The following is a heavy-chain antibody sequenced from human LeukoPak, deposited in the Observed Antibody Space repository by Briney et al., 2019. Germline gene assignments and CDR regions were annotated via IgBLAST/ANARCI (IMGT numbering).Heavy chain of an antibody. CDR1: GYTFTSYG. J-gene: IGHJ6*03. CDR3: AREGTRVRYYDIWSGYYSPDDYYYYLDV. Sequence: ASVKVSCKASGYTFTSYGISWVRQAPGQGLEWMGWISAYNGNTNYAQKLQGRVTMTTDTSTSTAYMELRSLRSDDTAVYYCAREGTRVRYYDIWSGYYSPDDYYYYLDVWGKGTTVTVSS. V-gene: IGHV1-18*01. D-gene: IGHD3-3*01. CDR2: ISAYNGNT.